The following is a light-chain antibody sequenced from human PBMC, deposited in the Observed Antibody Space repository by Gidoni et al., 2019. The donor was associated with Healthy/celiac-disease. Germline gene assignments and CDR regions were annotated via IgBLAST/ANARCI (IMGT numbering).Light chain of an antibody. Sequence: SYVLTQPPSVSVAPGKTARITCWGNNMGSKSVHWYQQKPGQAPVLSIYYVSDRPSGIPERFSGSNSGNTATLTISRVEAGDEADYYCQVWDSSSDLGVFGTGTNVTVL. CDR3: QVWDSSSDLGV. V-gene: IGLV3-21*04. J-gene: IGLJ1*01. CDR1: NMGSKS. CDR2: YVS.